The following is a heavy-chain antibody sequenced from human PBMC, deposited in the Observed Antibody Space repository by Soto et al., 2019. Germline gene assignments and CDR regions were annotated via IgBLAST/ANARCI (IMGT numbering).Heavy chain of an antibody. CDR2: IYYSGST. Sequence: QVQLQESGPGLVKPSQTLSLTCTVSGGSISSGGYYWSWIRQHPGKGLEWIGYIYYSGSTYYADSVKGRFTISRDNSKNTLYLQMNSLRAEDTAVYYCAKTRWLGYWGQGTLVTVSS. D-gene: IGHD6-19*01. J-gene: IGHJ4*02. V-gene: IGHV4-31*03. CDR1: GGSISSGGYY. CDR3: AKTRWLGY.